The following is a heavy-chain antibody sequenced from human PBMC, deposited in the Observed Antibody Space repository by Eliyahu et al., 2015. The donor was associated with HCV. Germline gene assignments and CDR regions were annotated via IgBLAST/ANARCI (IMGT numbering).Heavy chain of an antibody. D-gene: IGHD3-9*01. CDR2: FNHRGST. CDR3: ARGRYFDWLLPSSWFDP. Sequence: QVHLQQWGAGLLKSSETLSLTCAVYGGSFSGYYWTWIRQPPGEGLEWIGEFNHRGSTNYSPSLKTRVTISVDTSKNQFSMKLFSVSAADTAVYYCARGRYFDWLLPSSWFDPWGRGTPVTVSS. J-gene: IGHJ5*02. V-gene: IGHV4-34*01. CDR1: GGSFSGYY.